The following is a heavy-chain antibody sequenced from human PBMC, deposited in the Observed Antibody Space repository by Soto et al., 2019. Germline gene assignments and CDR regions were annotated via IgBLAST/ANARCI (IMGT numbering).Heavy chain of an antibody. J-gene: IGHJ6*02. CDR3: AHSRCGGDCPQSYSSHFYYGLDD. D-gene: IGHD2-21*02. V-gene: IGHV2-5*02. CDR2: FYRDYEK. Sequence: QITLKESGPTLVKPTQTLTLTCTFSGLSLNTGGLGVRWTSPPPGRTLEWLPLFYRDYEKRYNPSQKSRLNIPRDTCKVTVVITMTNRAPVNAVTYHCAHSRCGGDCPQSYSSHFYYGLDDWGQGTTVTVSS. CDR1: GLSLNTGGLG.